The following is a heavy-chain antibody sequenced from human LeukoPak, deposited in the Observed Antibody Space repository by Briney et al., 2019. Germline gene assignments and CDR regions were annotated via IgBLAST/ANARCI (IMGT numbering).Heavy chain of an antibody. D-gene: IGHD3-10*01. Sequence: SETLSLTCAVYGGSFSGYYWNWIRQPPGKGLEWIGEINDSGGTKYNPSLKSRVTISVDTSKKQFSLKLSSVTAADTAVYYCARVGTYGSGSYLSWLDYWGQGTLATVSS. CDR2: INDSGGT. CDR3: ARVGTYGSGSYLSWLDY. CDR1: GGSFSGYY. J-gene: IGHJ4*02. V-gene: IGHV4-34*01.